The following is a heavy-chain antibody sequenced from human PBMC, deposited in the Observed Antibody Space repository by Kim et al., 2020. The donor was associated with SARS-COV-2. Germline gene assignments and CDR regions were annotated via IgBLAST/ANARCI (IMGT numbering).Heavy chain of an antibody. Sequence: GGSLRLSCAASGFTFSSYGMHWVRQAPGKGLEWVAVISYDGSNKYYADSVKGRFTISRDNSKNTLYLQMNSLRAEDTAVYYCAKDPYYYDSSGYYEHPLAAYFDYWGQGTLVTVSS. D-gene: IGHD3-22*01. CDR1: GFTFSSYG. V-gene: IGHV3-30*18. CDR2: ISYDGSNK. CDR3: AKDPYYYDSSGYYEHPLAAYFDY. J-gene: IGHJ4*02.